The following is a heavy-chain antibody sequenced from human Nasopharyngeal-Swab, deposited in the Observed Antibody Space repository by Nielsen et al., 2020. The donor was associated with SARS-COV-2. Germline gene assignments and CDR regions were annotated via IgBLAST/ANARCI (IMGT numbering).Heavy chain of an antibody. D-gene: IGHD4-11*01. J-gene: IGHJ6*02. CDR3: ARFYRDDYYGVYV. CDR2: MIPIFGTA. Sequence: GTFISNDRSCVRQAKGQGLEWRGGMIPIFGTANYAQKFQGRVTITADESTSTAYMELSSLRSEDTAVYYCARFYRDDYYGVYVWVPGSPLTVSS. V-gene: IGHV1-69*01. CDR1: GTFISND.